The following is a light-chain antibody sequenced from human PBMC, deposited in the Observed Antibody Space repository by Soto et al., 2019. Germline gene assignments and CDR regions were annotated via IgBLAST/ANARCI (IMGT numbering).Light chain of an antibody. CDR2: AAS. CDR1: QSVSSS. V-gene: IGKV1-39*01. CDR3: QQSYNTPRT. Sequence: DIQMTQTPSSLSASVGDRVTITCRASQSVSSSLNWYQQKPGKAPKVLLYAASSLQSGVPSRFSGSGSGTDFTLTISSLQPEDFATYYCQQSYNTPRTFGQGTKVDIK. J-gene: IGKJ1*01.